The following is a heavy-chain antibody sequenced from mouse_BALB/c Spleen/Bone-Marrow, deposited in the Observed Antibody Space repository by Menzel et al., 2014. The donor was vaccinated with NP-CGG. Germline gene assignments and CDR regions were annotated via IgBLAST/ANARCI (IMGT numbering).Heavy chain of an antibody. D-gene: IGHD2-2*01. V-gene: IGHV1-4*01. J-gene: IGHJ4*01. CDR2: INPSSGYT. CDR1: GYTFTTYT. CDR3: AKRDIYYGYDGNAMDY. Sequence: QVQLKQSGAELARPGASVKMSCKASGYTFTTYTMHWVKQRPGQGLEWIGYINPSSGYTNYNQKFKDKATLTADKSSSIAYMQLSSLTSEDSAVYFCAKRDIYYGYDGNAMDYWGQGTSVTVSS.